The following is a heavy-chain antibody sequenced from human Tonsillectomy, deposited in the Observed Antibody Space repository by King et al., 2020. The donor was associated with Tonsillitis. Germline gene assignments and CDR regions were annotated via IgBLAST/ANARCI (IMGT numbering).Heavy chain of an antibody. D-gene: IGHD5/OR15-5a*01. J-gene: IGHJ4*02. CDR3: AKDGTVEVSSSWEKYFDY. Sequence: VQLVESGGGVVQPGRSLRLSCAASRFTFNSYGMHWVRQAPGKGLEWVALISLDGNNKYYADSVKGRFTISRDNSKNTLYLQMNSLRPEDTAVYFCAKDGTVEVSSSWEKYFDYWGQGTLVTVSS. V-gene: IGHV3-30*18. CDR2: ISLDGNNK. CDR1: RFTFNSYG.